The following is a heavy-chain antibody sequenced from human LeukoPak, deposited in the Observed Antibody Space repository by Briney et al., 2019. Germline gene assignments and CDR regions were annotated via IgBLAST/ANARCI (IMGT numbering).Heavy chain of an antibody. CDR2: INHSGST. D-gene: IGHD1-1*01. CDR3: ASSWNLDY. J-gene: IGHJ4*02. Sequence: SETLSLTCAVYGGSFSGYYWSWIRQPPGKGLEWIGEINHSGSTNYNPSLKSRVTISVDTSKNQFSLKLSSVTAADTAVYYCASSWNLDYWGQGTLVIVSS. CDR1: GGSFSGYY. V-gene: IGHV4-34*01.